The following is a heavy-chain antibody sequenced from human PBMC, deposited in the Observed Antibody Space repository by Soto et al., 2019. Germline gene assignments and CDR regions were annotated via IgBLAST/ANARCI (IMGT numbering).Heavy chain of an antibody. CDR3: ARDAAVVRRRYYGMDV. J-gene: IGHJ6*02. CDR2: IYYSGST. Sequence: SETLSLTCTFSGCSISSYYWSWIRQPPGKGLEWIGYIYYSGSTNYNPSLKSRVTISVDTSKNQFSLKLSSVTAADTAVYYCARDAAVVRRRYYGMDVWGQGTTVTVSS. D-gene: IGHD3-10*01. CDR1: GCSISSYY. V-gene: IGHV4-59*01.